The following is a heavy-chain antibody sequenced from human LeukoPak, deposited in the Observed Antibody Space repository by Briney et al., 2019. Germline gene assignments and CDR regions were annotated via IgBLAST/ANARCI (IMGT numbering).Heavy chain of an antibody. J-gene: IGHJ4*02. CDR2: ISASGRGT. CDR3: AKEMLRREKQDNFDY. CDR1: GFNFSSFV. D-gene: IGHD2-15*01. Sequence: PGGSLRLSCAGSGFNFSSFVMTWVRQAPGKGLEWVSSISASGRGTYYADSVKGRFTISRDNSKNTLYLQMNSLRAEDTAVYYCAKEMLRREKQDNFDYWGQGTLVTVSS. V-gene: IGHV3-23*01.